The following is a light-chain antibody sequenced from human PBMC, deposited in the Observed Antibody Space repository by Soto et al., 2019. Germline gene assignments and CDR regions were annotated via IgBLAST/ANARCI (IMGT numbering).Light chain of an antibody. V-gene: IGLV1-40*01. CDR1: SSNIGAGYD. Sequence: QSVLTQPPSVSGAPGQRVIISCTGSSSNIGAGYDVHWYQQLPGTAPKLLIYGNSDRPSWIPDRFSGSKSGTSASLAITGLQAEDEADYYCQSYDNSLSGHVVFGGGTQLTVL. CDR3: QSYDNSLSGHVV. CDR2: GNS. J-gene: IGLJ2*01.